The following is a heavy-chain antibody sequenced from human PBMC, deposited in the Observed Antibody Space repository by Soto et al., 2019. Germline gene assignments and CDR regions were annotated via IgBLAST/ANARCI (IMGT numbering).Heavy chain of an antibody. CDR2: ISYDGSNK. D-gene: IGHD6-13*01. CDR1: GFTFSSYG. J-gene: IGHJ4*02. Sequence: GSLRLSCAASGFTFSSYGMHWVRQAPGKGLEWVAVISYDGSNKYYADSVKGRFTISRDNSKNTLYLQMNSLRAEDTAVYYCAKDLLLGIAAAGIFDYWGQGTLVTVSS. V-gene: IGHV3-30*18. CDR3: AKDLLLGIAAAGIFDY.